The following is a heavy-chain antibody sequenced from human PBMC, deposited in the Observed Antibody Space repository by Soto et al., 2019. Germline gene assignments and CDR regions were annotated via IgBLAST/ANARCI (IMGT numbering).Heavy chain of an antibody. J-gene: IGHJ4*02. Sequence: QVQLQESGPGLVKPSGTLSLTCAVSGGSISSSNWWSWVRQPPGKGLEWIGEIYHSGSTNYNPSLKRRVTISVDDSRNQFSLNLSCVTAADTAVYYCARGSYCGGDCYPIDYFGYWGQRTLVTVAS. V-gene: IGHV4-4*02. D-gene: IGHD2-21*02. CDR3: ARGSYCGGDCYPIDYFGY. CDR2: IYHSGST. CDR1: GGSISSSNW.